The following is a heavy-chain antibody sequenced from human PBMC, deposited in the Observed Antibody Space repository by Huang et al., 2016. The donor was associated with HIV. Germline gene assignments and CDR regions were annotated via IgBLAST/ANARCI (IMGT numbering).Heavy chain of an antibody. CDR1: GGSFNGHF. CDR2: IDHRGTT. Sequence: QVRLHQWGTGVLKPSETLSLKCAVYGGSFNGHFWTWIRQSPGKGLEWIGEIDHRGTTPSNPSLKSRVTMSLDTSKSQFYLNLTSVTATDTATYYCARPRMTEGNSDSTWSYFDSWGQGTPVIVSS. V-gene: IGHV4-34*01. D-gene: IGHD2-21*02. CDR3: ARPRMTEGNSDSTWSYFDS. J-gene: IGHJ4*02.